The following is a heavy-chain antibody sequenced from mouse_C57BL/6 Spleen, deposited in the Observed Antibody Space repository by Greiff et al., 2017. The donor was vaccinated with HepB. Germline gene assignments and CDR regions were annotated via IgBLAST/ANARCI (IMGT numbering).Heavy chain of an antibody. CDR1: GYTFTSYW. Sequence: QVQLQQPGAELVMPGASVKLSCKASGYTFTSYWMHWVKQRPGQGLEWIGEIDPSDSYTNYNQKFKGKSTLTVDKSSSTAYMQLSSLTSEDSAVYYCARQQLRLRWDYYFDYWGQGTTLTVSS. V-gene: IGHV1-69*01. CDR3: ARQQLRLRWDYYFDY. J-gene: IGHJ2*01. D-gene: IGHD3-2*02. CDR2: IDPSDSYT.